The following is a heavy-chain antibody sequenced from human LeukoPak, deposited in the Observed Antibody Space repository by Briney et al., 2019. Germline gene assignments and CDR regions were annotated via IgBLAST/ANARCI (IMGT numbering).Heavy chain of an antibody. Sequence: PGGSLRLSCAASGFTFSSYWMSWVRQAPGKGLEWVANIRKDGSQKYYVDSVEGRFTISRDNAKNSLYLQMNTLRADDTAVYYCTRVSGGYDVSDYWGQGTLVTVSS. CDR1: GFTFSSYW. CDR3: TRVSGGYDVSDY. CDR2: IRKDGSQK. J-gene: IGHJ4*02. V-gene: IGHV3-7*03. D-gene: IGHD3-3*01.